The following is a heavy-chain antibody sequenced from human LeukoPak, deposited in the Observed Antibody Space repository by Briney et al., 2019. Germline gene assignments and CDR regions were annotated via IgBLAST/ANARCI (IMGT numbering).Heavy chain of an antibody. CDR3: AGDVRYCSGGSCFMNAFDI. CDR2: IXXXXGGT. Sequence: XMXXVRQAXXQGLXXMXXIXXXXGGTNYAQKFQVRVTMTRDTSISTAYMELSRLRSDDTAVYYCAGDVRYCSGGSCFMNAFDIWGQGTMVTVSS. CDR1: X. J-gene: IGHJ3*02. D-gene: IGHD2-15*01. V-gene: IGHV1-2*02.